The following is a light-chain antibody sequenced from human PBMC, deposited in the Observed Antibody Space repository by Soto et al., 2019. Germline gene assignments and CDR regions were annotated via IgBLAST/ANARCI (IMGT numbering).Light chain of an antibody. V-gene: IGKV3-20*01. CDR2: GAS. J-gene: IGKJ1*01. CDR3: QQYGKT. CDR1: QSVSSSY. Sequence: VVLTQSPATLSLSPGERATLSCRASQSVSSSYLARYQQKPGQAPRLLIYGASSRATGIPDRFSGSGSGTDFTLTISRLEPEDFAVYYCQQYGKTFGQGTKVDI.